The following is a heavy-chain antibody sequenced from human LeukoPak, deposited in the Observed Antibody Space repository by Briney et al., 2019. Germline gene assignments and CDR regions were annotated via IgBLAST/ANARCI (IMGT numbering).Heavy chain of an antibody. CDR1: GASVSSYY. CDR2: IYTSGST. CDR3: ARHAWRYPFEY. J-gene: IGHJ4*02. Sequence: SETLSLTCTVSGASVSSYYWTWIRQPPGKGLEWIGHIYTSGSTNYNPSLKTRVTMSIDTSRNPFSLKLSSVTAADTAVYYCARHAWRYPFEYWGQGTLVTVSS. D-gene: IGHD2-2*02. V-gene: IGHV4-4*09.